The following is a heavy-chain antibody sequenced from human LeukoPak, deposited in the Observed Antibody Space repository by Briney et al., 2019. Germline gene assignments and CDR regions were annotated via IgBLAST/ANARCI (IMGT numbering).Heavy chain of an antibody. CDR3: ARVGEGVLLWGDY. Sequence: ASVKVSCKASGYTFTGYYMHWVRQAPGQGLERMGWINPNSGGTNYAQKFQGRVTMTRDTSISTAYMELSRLRSDDTAVYYCARVGEGVLLWGDYWGQGTLVTVSS. D-gene: IGHD3-10*01. J-gene: IGHJ4*02. V-gene: IGHV1-2*02. CDR1: GYTFTGYY. CDR2: INPNSGGT.